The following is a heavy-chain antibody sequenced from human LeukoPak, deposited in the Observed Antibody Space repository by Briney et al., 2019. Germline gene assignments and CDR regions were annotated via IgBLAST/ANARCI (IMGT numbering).Heavy chain of an antibody. V-gene: IGHV3-30*04. J-gene: IGHJ1*01. CDR3: ARDVGSYSSSRYREH. Sequence: GGSLRLSCAASGFTFSSYAMHWVRQAPGKGLEWVAVISYDGSNKYYADSVKGRFTISRDNSKNTLYLQMNSLRAEDTAVYYCARDVGSYSSSRYREHWGQGTLVTVSS. CDR1: GFTFSSYA. CDR2: ISYDGSNK. D-gene: IGHD6-13*01.